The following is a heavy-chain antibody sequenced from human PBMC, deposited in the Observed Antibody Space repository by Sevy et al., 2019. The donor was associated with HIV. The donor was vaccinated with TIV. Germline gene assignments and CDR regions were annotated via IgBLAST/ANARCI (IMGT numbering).Heavy chain of an antibody. J-gene: IGHJ6*02. D-gene: IGHD5-12*01. CDR1: GFTFSSYD. Sequence: GGSLRLSCAASGFTFSSYDMHWVRQATGKGLEWVSAIGTAGDTYYPRSVKGRFTISRANAKNSLYLQMNSLRAGDTAVYYCARERYSTTRGYYYGMDVWGQGTTVTVSS. V-gene: IGHV3-13*01. CDR2: IGTAGDT. CDR3: ARERYSTTRGYYYGMDV.